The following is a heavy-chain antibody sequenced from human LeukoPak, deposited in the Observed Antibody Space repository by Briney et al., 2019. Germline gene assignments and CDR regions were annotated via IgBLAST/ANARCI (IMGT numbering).Heavy chain of an antibody. CDR3: TTDGGSSTEFDY. J-gene: IGHJ4*02. Sequence: GGSLRPSRAASGFTFSSYAMSWVRQAPGKGLEWVSAISGSGGSTYYADSVKGRFTISRDNSKNTLYLQMNSLKTEDTAVYYCTTDGGSSTEFDYWGQGTLVTVSS. CDR1: GFTFSSYA. V-gene: IGHV3-23*01. CDR2: ISGSGGST. D-gene: IGHD2-15*01.